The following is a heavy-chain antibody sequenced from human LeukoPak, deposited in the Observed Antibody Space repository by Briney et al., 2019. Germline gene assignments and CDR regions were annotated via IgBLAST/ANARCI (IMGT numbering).Heavy chain of an antibody. CDR1: GGTFSSYA. V-gene: IGHV1-69*05. CDR2: IIPIFGTA. Sequence: SVKVSCKASGGTFSSYAISWVRQAPGQGLEWMGGIIPIFGTANYAQKFQGRVTITTDESTSTAYMELSSLRSEDTAVDYCASRYDSSGFGAFYIWGQGTMVTVSS. CDR3: ASRYDSSGFGAFYI. D-gene: IGHD3-22*01. J-gene: IGHJ3*02.